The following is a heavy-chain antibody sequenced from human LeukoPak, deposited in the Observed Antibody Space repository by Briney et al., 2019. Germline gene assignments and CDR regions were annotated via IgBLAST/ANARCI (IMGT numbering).Heavy chain of an antibody. Sequence: GGSLRLSCAASGFTFSSYWMHWVRQAPGKGLVWVSRINSDGSSTSYADSVKGRFTISRDNAKNTLYLQMNSLRAEDTAVYYCARDPFLEGVEVTTGPYGMDVWGQGTTVTVSS. D-gene: IGHD3-3*01. CDR2: INSDGSST. J-gene: IGHJ6*02. CDR3: ARDPFLEGVEVTTGPYGMDV. CDR1: GFTFSSYW. V-gene: IGHV3-74*01.